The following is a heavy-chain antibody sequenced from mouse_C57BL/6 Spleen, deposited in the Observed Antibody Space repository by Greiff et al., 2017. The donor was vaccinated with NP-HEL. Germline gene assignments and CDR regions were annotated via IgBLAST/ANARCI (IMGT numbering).Heavy chain of an antibody. CDR1: GYTFTDYE. Sequence: QVQLQQSGAELVRPGASVTLSCKASGYTFTDYEMHWVKQTPVHGLEWIGAIDPETGGTAYNQKFKGKAILTADKSSSPAYMELRSLTSEDSAVYYCTQFSYYYGSSGYWGQGTTLTVSS. D-gene: IGHD1-1*01. V-gene: IGHV1-15*01. J-gene: IGHJ2*01. CDR2: IDPETGGT. CDR3: TQFSYYYGSSGY.